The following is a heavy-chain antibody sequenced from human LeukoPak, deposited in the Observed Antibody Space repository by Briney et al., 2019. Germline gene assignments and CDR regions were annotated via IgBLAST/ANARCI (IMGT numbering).Heavy chain of an antibody. CDR2: IDTDGTGT. Sequence: GGSLRLSCAASGFTFSSYWMHWVRQVPGKGLVGVSRIDTDGTGTSYADSVKGRFTVSRDNAKNTLYLQMISLRAEDTAVYYCTRLGGSSGVDYWGQGTLVTVSS. CDR1: GFTFSSYW. CDR3: TRLGGSSGVDY. D-gene: IGHD6-19*01. V-gene: IGHV3-74*01. J-gene: IGHJ4*02.